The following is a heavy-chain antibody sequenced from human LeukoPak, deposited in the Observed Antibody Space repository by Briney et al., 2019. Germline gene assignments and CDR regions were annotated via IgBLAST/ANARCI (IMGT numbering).Heavy chain of an antibody. Sequence: PGGSLRLSCAASGFTFSSYWMSWIRQAPGKGLEWVSYISSSGSTIYYADSVKGRFTISRDNAKNSLYLQMNSLRAEDTAVYYCARVADFWSGYYGYWGQGTLVTVSS. V-gene: IGHV3-11*04. J-gene: IGHJ4*02. D-gene: IGHD3-3*01. CDR2: ISSSGSTI. CDR1: GFTFSSYW. CDR3: ARVADFWSGYYGY.